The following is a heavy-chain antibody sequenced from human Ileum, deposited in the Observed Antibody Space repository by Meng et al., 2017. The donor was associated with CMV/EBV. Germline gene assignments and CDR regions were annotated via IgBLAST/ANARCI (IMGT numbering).Heavy chain of an antibody. CDR1: FRDYD. CDR3: ARDRNDIYYYDSSGYFYFDY. V-gene: IGHV3-11*04. D-gene: IGHD3-22*01. Sequence: FRDYDMSWIREATGKGLEWVSHITTNGGTIYYADSVKGRFTISRDDAKNSLYLQINSLRAEDTAVYYCARDRNDIYYYDSSGYFYFDYWGQGTLVTVSS. CDR2: ITTNGGTI. J-gene: IGHJ4*02.